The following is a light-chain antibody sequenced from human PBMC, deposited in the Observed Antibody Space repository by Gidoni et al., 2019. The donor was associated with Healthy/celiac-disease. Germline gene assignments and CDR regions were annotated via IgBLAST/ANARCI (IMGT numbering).Light chain of an antibody. CDR1: QSISSW. J-gene: IGKJ5*01. CDR3: QQYNSYPIT. CDR2: KAS. V-gene: IGKV1-5*03. Sequence: DIQMTQSASTLSASVGDRVTITCRSSQSISSWLAWYQQKTGKAPKLLIYKASSLESGVPSRFSGSGSGTEFTLTISSLQPDDFATYYCQQYNSYPITFGQGTRLEIK.